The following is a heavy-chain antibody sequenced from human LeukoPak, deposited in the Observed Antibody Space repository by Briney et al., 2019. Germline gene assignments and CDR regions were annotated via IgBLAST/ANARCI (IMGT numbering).Heavy chain of an antibody. V-gene: IGHV3-7*01. CDR2: IKRDGNVK. CDR3: ARGLTVVVPAARWSSSSLDY. J-gene: IGHJ4*02. CDR1: GFSFSDSW. D-gene: IGHD2-2*01. Sequence: PGGSLRLSCVGSGFSFSDSWMTWVRQVPGKGLEWVANIKRDGNVKNYVDSVKGRFTMSRDNAKNSLYLQMNNLRAEDTAVYYCARGLTVVVPAARWSSSSLDYWGQGTLVTVSS.